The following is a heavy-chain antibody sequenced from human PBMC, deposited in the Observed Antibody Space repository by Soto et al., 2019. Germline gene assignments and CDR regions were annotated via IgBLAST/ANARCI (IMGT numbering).Heavy chain of an antibody. CDR3: ARGYYSSSWRVFDY. D-gene: IGHD6-13*01. Sequence: QVQLVQSGADVKKPGASVKVSCKTSGYTFSGYFMHWLRQAPGQGLEWMGWMNPNSGGTDYAQNLRGRVSMTWDTSISTAYMELSRLRSDDTAIYYCARGYYSSSWRVFDYWGQGTLVTVSS. V-gene: IGHV1-2*02. CDR2: MNPNSGGT. CDR1: GYTFSGYF. J-gene: IGHJ4*02.